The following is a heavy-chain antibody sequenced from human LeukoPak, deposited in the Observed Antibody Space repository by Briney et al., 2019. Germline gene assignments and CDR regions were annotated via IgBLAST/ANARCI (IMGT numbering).Heavy chain of an antibody. Sequence: GGSLRLSCAASGFTISRYWMAWVRQAPGKGLEWVAHIKEDGREKNYVDPVKGRFTISRDNAKNSVYLQMNSLRAEDTAVYYCARDAGATTLVDYWGQGTLVTVSS. CDR3: ARDAGATTLVDY. CDR2: IKEDGREK. CDR1: GFTISRYW. V-gene: IGHV3-7*01. J-gene: IGHJ4*02. D-gene: IGHD1-14*01.